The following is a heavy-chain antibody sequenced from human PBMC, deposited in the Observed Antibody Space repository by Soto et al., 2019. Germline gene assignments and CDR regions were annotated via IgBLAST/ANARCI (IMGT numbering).Heavy chain of an antibody. V-gene: IGHV4-38-2*01. CDR3: ARRGSSGTTVDY. Sequence: SETLSLTCGVSGYSISNGYYGGWIRQPPGKGLEWIGNIYYSGSTNYNPSLKSRVTMSVDKSKNQFSLKLSSVTAADTAVYYCARRGSSGTTVDYWGQGILVTVSS. J-gene: IGHJ4*02. CDR2: IYYSGST. CDR1: GYSISNGYY. D-gene: IGHD1-26*01.